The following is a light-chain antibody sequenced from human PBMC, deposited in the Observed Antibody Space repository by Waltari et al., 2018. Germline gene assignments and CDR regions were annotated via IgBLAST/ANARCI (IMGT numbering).Light chain of an antibody. CDR2: KAS. Sequence: DIQMTQSPSTLSASVGDRVTITCRASQLLSNWLAWYQQKPGKAPKVLIYKASTLESGVPSRLSGSGSGTEFNITISSLQPDDFATYCRQQYRNLWTFGKGTKVEIK. CDR3: QQYRNLWT. J-gene: IGKJ1*01. CDR1: QLLSNW. V-gene: IGKV1-5*03.